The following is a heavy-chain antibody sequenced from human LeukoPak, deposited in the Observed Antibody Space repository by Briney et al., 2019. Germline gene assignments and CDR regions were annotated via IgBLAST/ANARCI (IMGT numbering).Heavy chain of an antibody. J-gene: IGHJ5*02. CDR3: ARDPSSGWYLKGWFDP. Sequence: GGSLRLSCEASGFTFSTFAMIWVRQAPGKGLEWVSSISSSSNYIYYADSVKGRFTISRDNAKNSLYLQMNSLRAEDTAVYYCARDPSSGWYLKGWFDPWGQGTLVTVSS. V-gene: IGHV3-21*01. CDR1: GFTFSTFA. CDR2: ISSSSNYI. D-gene: IGHD6-19*01.